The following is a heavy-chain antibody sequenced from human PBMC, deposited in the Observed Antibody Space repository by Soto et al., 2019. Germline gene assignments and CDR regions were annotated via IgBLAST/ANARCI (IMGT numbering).Heavy chain of an antibody. V-gene: IGHV3-21*01. D-gene: IGHD7-27*01. J-gene: IGHJ3*02. CDR2: ISRSSSHK. CDR3: AIVPSLTGDRHLYALDI. CDR1: GFTFSSYS. Sequence: GGSLRLSCAASGFTFSSYSMNWVRQAPGKGLEWVSSISRSSSHKYYADSWKGRFTIYRDNAKKSMYLQMNSLRAEDPAVYYCAIVPSLTGDRHLYALDIWGQGTMGTVSS.